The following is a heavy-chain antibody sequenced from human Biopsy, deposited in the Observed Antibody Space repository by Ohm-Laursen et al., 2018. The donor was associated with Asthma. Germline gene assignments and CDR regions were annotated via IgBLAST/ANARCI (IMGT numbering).Heavy chain of an antibody. CDR2: LYYSGTT. J-gene: IGHJ6*02. Sequence: TLSLTCSLSSGSGGYMGCGNYYWGWIRQPPGKGPEWIGSLYYSGTTYYNPSLEGRVTVSADTSKNQFSRTLTSVTAADTAVYYCVRGSSSGHHGPCHYYYGLDVWGQGTTATVSS. CDR3: VRGSSSGHHGPCHYYYGLDV. D-gene: IGHD6-25*01. CDR1: SGSGGYMGCGNYY. V-gene: IGHV4-39*01.